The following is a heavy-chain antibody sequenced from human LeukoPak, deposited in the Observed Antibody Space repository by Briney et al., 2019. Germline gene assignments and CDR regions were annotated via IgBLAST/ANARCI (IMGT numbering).Heavy chain of an antibody. D-gene: IGHD3-10*01. J-gene: IGHJ6*03. Sequence: GGSLRLSCAASGFTFDDYGMSWVRQAAGNVLEWVSGINWNGGSTGYADSVKGRFTISRDNAKNSLYLQMNSLRAEDTAVYYCARDGGITLVRGVIMGDYYYYYMDVWGRGTTVTVSS. CDR1: GFTFDDYG. CDR2: INWNGGST. CDR3: ARDGGITLVRGVIMGDYYYYYMDV. V-gene: IGHV3-20*04.